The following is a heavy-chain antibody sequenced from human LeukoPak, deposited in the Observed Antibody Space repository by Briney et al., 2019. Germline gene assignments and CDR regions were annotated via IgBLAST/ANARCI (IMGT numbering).Heavy chain of an antibody. Sequence: SETLSLTCTVSGGSISSYYWSWIRQPPGKGLEWIGYIYYSGSTNYNPSLKSRVTISVDTSKNQFSLKLSSVTAADTAVYYCARDQYYDSSGPNYYMDVWGKGTTVTVSS. V-gene: IGHV4-59*01. CDR2: IYYSGST. D-gene: IGHD3-22*01. J-gene: IGHJ6*03. CDR1: GGSISSYY. CDR3: ARDQYYDSSGPNYYMDV.